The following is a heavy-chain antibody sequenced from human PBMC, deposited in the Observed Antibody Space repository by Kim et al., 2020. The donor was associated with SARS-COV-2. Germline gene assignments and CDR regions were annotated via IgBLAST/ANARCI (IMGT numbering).Heavy chain of an antibody. Sequence: GGSLRLSCAASGFTFSSYAMSWVRQAPGKGLEWVSAISGSGGSTYYADSVKGRFTISRDNSKNTLYLQMNSLRAEDTAVYYCAKCGRITMVRGSVLFDPWGQGTLVTVSS. V-gene: IGHV3-23*01. J-gene: IGHJ5*02. D-gene: IGHD3-10*01. CDR1: GFTFSSYA. CDR2: ISGSGGST. CDR3: AKCGRITMVRGSVLFDP.